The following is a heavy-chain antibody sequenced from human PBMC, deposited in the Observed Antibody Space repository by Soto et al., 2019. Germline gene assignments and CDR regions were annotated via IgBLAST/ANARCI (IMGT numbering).Heavy chain of an antibody. D-gene: IGHD3-22*01. CDR1: GGSISSGGYY. J-gene: IGHJ4*02. Sequence: SETLSLTCTVSGGSISSGGYYCSWIRQHPGKGLEWIGHIYHSGTTYYNPSLKSRVTISVDTSKNQISLKLTSVSAADTAVYYCATEYYDSRGYYYIDSWGQGTLVTVSS. V-gene: IGHV4-31*03. CDR3: ATEYYDSRGYYYIDS. CDR2: IYHSGTT.